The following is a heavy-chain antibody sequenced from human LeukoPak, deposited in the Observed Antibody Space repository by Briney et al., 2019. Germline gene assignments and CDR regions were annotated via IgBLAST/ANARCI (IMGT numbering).Heavy chain of an antibody. CDR1: GYSISRGYY. J-gene: IGHJ3*02. CDR3: ARVSLSRNYYDRSGYSPLI. Sequence: SSETLSLTCSVSGYSISRGYYWGWIRQPPGKGLEWIGTIFHSGSTYYNPSLKSRVTISVDTSKNQFSLNLSSVTAADTAVYYCARVSLSRNYYDRSGYSPLIWGQGTMVTVSS. V-gene: IGHV4-38-2*02. CDR2: IFHSGST. D-gene: IGHD3-22*01.